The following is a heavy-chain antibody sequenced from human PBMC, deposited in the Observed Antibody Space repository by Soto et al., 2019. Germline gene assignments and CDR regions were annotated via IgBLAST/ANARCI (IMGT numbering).Heavy chain of an antibody. CDR2: ISWNSGSI. Sequence: EVQLVESGGGLVQPGRSLRLSCAASGFTFDDYAMHWVRQAPGKGLEWVSGISWNSGSIGYADSVKGRFTISRDKAKNSLYLQMNRLRAEDTALYYCEKQRLRGEGLYYCYVDVLFKGNTVTVAS. J-gene: IGHJ6*03. D-gene: IGHD3-10*01. V-gene: IGHV3-9*01. CDR3: EKQRLRGEGLYYCYVDV. CDR1: GFTFDDYA.